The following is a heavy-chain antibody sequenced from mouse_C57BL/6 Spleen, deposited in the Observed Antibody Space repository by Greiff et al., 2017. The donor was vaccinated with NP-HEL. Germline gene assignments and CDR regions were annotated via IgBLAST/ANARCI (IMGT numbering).Heavy chain of an antibody. Sequence: QVQLKQPGAELVKPGASVKLSCKASGYTFTSYWMQWVKQRPGQGLEWIGEIDPSDSYTNYNQKFKGKATLTVDTSSSTAYMQLSSLTSEDSAVYYCARCGYYGSSSFDYWGQGTTLTVSS. CDR3: ARCGYYGSSSFDY. V-gene: IGHV1-50*01. CDR2: IDPSDSYT. CDR1: GYTFTSYW. D-gene: IGHD1-1*01. J-gene: IGHJ2*01.